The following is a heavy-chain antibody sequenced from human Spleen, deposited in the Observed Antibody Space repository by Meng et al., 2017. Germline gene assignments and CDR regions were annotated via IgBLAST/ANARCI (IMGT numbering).Heavy chain of an antibody. Sequence: VQLVESGGGVVQPGGSLRLSCAASGFTFSSYAIHWVRQAPGRGLEWVSCLGGADALTYYAGSVKGRFTISRDDSKNTLYLQMDGLRTEDTAVYYCATSERATLLFDYWGPGTLVTVSS. CDR2: LGGADALT. J-gene: IGHJ4*02. D-gene: IGHD2-2*01. CDR1: GFTFSSYA. V-gene: IGHV3-23*04. CDR3: ATSERATLLFDY.